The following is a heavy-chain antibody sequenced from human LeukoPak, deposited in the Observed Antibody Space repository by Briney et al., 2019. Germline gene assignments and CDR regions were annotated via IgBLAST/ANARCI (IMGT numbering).Heavy chain of an antibody. V-gene: IGHV3-66*02. D-gene: IGHD5-18*01. CDR2: IYNDGST. J-gene: IGHJ5*02. CDR1: GFAVSSNY. CDR3: ARDLDLRQLDP. Sequence: GGSLRLSCAASGFAVSSNYMSWVRQAPGKGLEWVSVIYNDGSTYYTDSVKGRFTISRDNSKNTLYLQMNSLRAEDTAVYYCARDLDLRQLDPWGQGTLVTVSS.